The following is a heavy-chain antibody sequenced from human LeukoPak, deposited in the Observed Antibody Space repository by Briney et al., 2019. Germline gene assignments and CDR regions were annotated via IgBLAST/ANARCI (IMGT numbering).Heavy chain of an antibody. CDR1: GYTFTSYY. V-gene: IGHV1-46*01. J-gene: IGHJ6*03. CDR3: ARDGGEQWLAPYYYYYIDV. D-gene: IGHD6-19*01. Sequence: ASVKVSCKASGYTFTSYYMHWVRQAPGQGLEWMGIINPSGGSTSYAQKFQGRVTMTRDMSTSTVYMELSSLRSEDTAVYYCARDGGEQWLAPYYYYYIDVWGKGTTVTVSS. CDR2: INPSGGST.